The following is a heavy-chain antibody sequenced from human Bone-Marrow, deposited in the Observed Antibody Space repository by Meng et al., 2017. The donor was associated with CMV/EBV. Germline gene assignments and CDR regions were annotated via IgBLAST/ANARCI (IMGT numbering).Heavy chain of an antibody. CDR1: GYTFTGYY. J-gene: IGHJ6*02. D-gene: IGHD2-2*01. Sequence: ASVKGSGKASGYTFTGYYMHWVRQAPGQGLEWMGWINPNSGGTNYAQKFQGRVTMTRDTSISTAYMELSRLRSDYTAVYYCARDSMVVPAIVYYYYGMVVWGRGNTVSVSS. CDR2: INPNSGGT. CDR3: ARDSMVVPAIVYYYYGMVV. V-gene: IGHV1-2*02.